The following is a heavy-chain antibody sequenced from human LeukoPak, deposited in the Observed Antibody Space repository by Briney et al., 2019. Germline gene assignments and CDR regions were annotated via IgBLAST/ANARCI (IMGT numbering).Heavy chain of an antibody. Sequence: GGSLRLSCAASGFTLSSYEMNWVRQAPGKGLEWVSYISGGGGTIYYVDSVKGRFTISRDNAKSSLYLQMNSLRAEDTAVYYCVRDKYDSSGRFDYWGQGTLVTVSS. V-gene: IGHV3-48*03. J-gene: IGHJ4*02. CDR1: GFTLSSYE. D-gene: IGHD3-22*01. CDR3: VRDKYDSSGRFDY. CDR2: ISGGGGTI.